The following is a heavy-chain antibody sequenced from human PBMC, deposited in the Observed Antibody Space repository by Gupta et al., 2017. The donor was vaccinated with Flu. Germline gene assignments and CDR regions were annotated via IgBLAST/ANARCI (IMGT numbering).Heavy chain of an antibody. CDR3: ARRYCSSTSCLFDY. CDR2: ISSGGSTI. CDR1: GFTFSSYE. D-gene: IGHD2-2*01. J-gene: IGHJ4*02. V-gene: IGHV3-48*03. Sequence: EVQLVESGGGLVQPGGSLRLSCSASGFTFSSYEMDWVRQAPGKGLEWVSYISSGGSTIYYADAVKGRFTISRDNAKNALYLQMNRMRAEDTAVYYCARRYCSSTSCLFDYWGQGTLVTVSS.